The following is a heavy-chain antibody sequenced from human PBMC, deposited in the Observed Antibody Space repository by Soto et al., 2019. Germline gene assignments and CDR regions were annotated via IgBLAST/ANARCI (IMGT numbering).Heavy chain of an antibody. V-gene: IGHV3-30*18. CDR2: ISYDGNNK. D-gene: IGHD1-26*01. CDR1: GFTFSSYG. Sequence: GGSLRLSCAASGFTFSSYGMHWVRQAPGKGLEWVTLISYDGNNKYYADSVKGRFTISRDNSKNTLYLQMNSLRAEDTAVYYCAKIMASGSYPFDYWGQGTLVTVSS. J-gene: IGHJ4*02. CDR3: AKIMASGSYPFDY.